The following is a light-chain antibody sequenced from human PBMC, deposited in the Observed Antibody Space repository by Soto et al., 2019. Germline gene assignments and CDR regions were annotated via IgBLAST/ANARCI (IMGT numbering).Light chain of an antibody. CDR1: QDINKF. Sequence: DIQLTQSPPSLSASVGDRVTIACQASQDINKFLSWIQQKPGKAPKLLIFDASQLEAGVPSRFSGGGSGTEFTFTISSLQPEDIATYFCQQYDDLPYTFGQGTKLEIK. J-gene: IGKJ2*01. CDR3: QQYDDLPYT. CDR2: DAS. V-gene: IGKV1-33*01.